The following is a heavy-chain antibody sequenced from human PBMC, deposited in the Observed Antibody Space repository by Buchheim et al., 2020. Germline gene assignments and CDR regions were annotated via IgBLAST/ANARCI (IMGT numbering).Heavy chain of an antibody. CDR1: GGSISSSNW. J-gene: IGHJ4*02. CDR2: IYHSGST. Sequence: QVQLQESGPGLVKPSGTLSLTCAVSGGSISSSNWWSWVRQPPGKGLEWIGEIYHSGSTNYNPALKSRATISEDKSKNQFSLKLRSVTAADTAVYYCATRDYYDSSGPHTQWGQGTL. D-gene: IGHD3-22*01. CDR3: ATRDYYDSSGPHTQ. V-gene: IGHV4-4*02.